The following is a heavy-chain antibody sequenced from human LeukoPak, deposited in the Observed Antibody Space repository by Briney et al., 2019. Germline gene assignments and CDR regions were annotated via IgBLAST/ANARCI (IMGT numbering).Heavy chain of an antibody. J-gene: IGHJ4*02. CDR1: GYSFTSYW. V-gene: IGHV5-51*01. CDR3: ARGLPYYYGSGSYYKIPRYFDY. CDR2: LNPGDSDT. Sequence: GESLKISCKGSGYSFTSYWIGWVRQVPGKGLEWMGILNPGDSDTRYSPSFQGQVTISADKTISTAYLQWSSLKASDTAMYYCARGLPYYYGSGSYYKIPRYFDYWGQGTLVTVSS. D-gene: IGHD3-10*01.